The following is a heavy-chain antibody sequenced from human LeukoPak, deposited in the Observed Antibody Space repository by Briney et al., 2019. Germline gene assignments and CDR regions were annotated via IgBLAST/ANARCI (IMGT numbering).Heavy chain of an antibody. CDR1: GYRFITYG. D-gene: IGHD3-10*01. Sequence: ASMKVSCKASGYRFITYGLSWVRQAPGQGLEWMGWISAYNGNTNYTQKLQGRVTMTTDTSTSTAYMELRSLRSDDTAVYYCARDVFEGFGERVIDAFDIWGQGTMVTVSS. J-gene: IGHJ3*02. V-gene: IGHV1-18*01. CDR2: ISAYNGNT. CDR3: ARDVFEGFGERVIDAFDI.